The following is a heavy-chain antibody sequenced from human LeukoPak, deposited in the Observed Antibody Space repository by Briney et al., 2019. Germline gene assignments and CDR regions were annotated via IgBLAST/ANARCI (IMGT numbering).Heavy chain of an antibody. CDR3: ARDTYCSSTSCHAFFSFDY. V-gene: IGHV3-30*02. D-gene: IGHD2-2*01. Sequence: GSLRLSCAASGFTFSSYGMHWVRQAPGKGLEWVAFIRYDGSNKYYADSVKGRFTISRDNSKNALYLQMNSLRAEDTAVYYCARDTYCSSTSCHAFFSFDYWGQGTLVTVSS. CDR2: IRYDGSNK. CDR1: GFTFSSYG. J-gene: IGHJ4*02.